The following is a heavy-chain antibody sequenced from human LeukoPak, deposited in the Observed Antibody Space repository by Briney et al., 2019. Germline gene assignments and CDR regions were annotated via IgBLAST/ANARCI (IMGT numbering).Heavy chain of an antibody. CDR2: MNPNSGNT. Sequence: ASVKVSCKASGYTFTSYDISWVRQATGQGLEWMGWMNPNSGNTDYAQKFQGRVTMTRNTSISTAYMELSSLRSEDTAVYYCARGSYDYSTWGVDYWGQGTLVTVSS. CDR1: GYTFTSYD. J-gene: IGHJ4*02. V-gene: IGHV1-8*01. D-gene: IGHD4-11*01. CDR3: ARGSYDYSTWGVDY.